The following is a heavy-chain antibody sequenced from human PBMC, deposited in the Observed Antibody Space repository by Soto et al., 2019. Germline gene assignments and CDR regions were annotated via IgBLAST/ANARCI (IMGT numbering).Heavy chain of an antibody. CDR2: IYPGDSDT. CDR3: ASRTQYYDILTGSHGMDV. CDR1: GYSFTSYW. D-gene: IGHD3-9*01. J-gene: IGHJ6*02. V-gene: IGHV5-51*01. Sequence: GESLKISCKGSGYSFTSYWIGWVRQMPGKGLEWMGIIYPGDSDTRYSPSFQGQVTISADKSISTAYLQWSSLKASDTAMYYCASRTQYYDILTGSHGMDVWGQGTTVTVSS.